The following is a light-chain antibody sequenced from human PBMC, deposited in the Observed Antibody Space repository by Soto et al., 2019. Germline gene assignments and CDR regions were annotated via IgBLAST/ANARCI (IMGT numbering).Light chain of an antibody. CDR2: GAS. Sequence: EIVMTQSPATLSLSPGDRATLSCRASQSVASNLAWYQQKPGQAPRLLIYGASTRASGIPARFSGSGSGTEFTLTISSLQSEDFAVYFCQQYNNWPPTTFGQGTRLEIK. J-gene: IGKJ5*01. CDR1: QSVASN. CDR3: QQYNNWPPTT. V-gene: IGKV3-15*01.